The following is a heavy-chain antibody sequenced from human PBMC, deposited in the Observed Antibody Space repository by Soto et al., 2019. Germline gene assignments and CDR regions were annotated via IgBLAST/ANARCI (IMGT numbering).Heavy chain of an antibody. J-gene: IGHJ6*02. CDR3: ARDKDRLKLGGTYYYILDV. CDR1: GGTFSTSA. V-gene: IGHV1-69*12. CDR2: IMPVFPTQ. D-gene: IGHD6-25*01. Sequence: QVQLVQSGAEVKNPWSSVRVSCKASGGTFSTSAIGWVRQAPGQGLEWVGGIMPVFPTQDYAQKFQGRVTITAAESTTTAYLELTSLRADDTAVYYCARDKDRLKLGGTYYYILDVWGQGTAITVSS.